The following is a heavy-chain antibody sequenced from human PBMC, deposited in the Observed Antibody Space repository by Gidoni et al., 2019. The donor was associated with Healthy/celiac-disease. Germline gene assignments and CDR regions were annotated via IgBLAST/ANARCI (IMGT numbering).Heavy chain of an antibody. D-gene: IGHD3-22*01. J-gene: IGHJ6*02. V-gene: IGHV3-21*01. Sequence: EVQLVESGGGLVKPGGSLRLSCAASGFPFSSYSMNWVRQAPGKGLEWVSSISSSSSYIYYADSVKGRFTISRDNAKNSLYLQMNSLRAEDTAVYYCARVIDSSADPYYGMDVWGQGTTVTVSS. CDR3: ARVIDSSADPYYGMDV. CDR1: GFPFSSYS. CDR2: ISSSSSYI.